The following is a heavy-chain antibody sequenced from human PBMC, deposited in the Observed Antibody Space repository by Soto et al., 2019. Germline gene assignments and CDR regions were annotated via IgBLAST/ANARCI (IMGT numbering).Heavy chain of an antibody. J-gene: IGHJ3*02. CDR3: ARLYYYDSSGYYYDYAFDI. CDR1: GFTFSSYA. D-gene: IGHD3-22*01. V-gene: IGHV3-30-3*01. Sequence: QVQLVESGGGVVQPGRSLRLSCAASGFTFSSYAMHWVRQAPGKGLEWVAVISYDGVNKYYADSVKGRFTISRDNSKNTLYLQKNSLRPEDTAVYYCARLYYYDSSGYYYDYAFDIWGQGTMVTVSS. CDR2: ISYDGVNK.